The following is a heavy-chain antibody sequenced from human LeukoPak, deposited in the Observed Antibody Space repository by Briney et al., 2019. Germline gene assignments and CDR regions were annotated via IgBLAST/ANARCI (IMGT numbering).Heavy chain of an antibody. CDR2: IAGGGGYI. J-gene: IGHJ4*02. D-gene: IGHD3-9*01. CDR1: GFSFSAYS. V-gene: IGHV3-21*01. CDR3: ARFRLSNYEILTGYYYYFDY. Sequence: PGESLRLSCAASGFSFSAYSMVCVRQVPGKGLEWGSSIAGGGGYIYYADSVKGRFTISRDNAKNSLYLQMNSLRAGDTAVYYCARFRLSNYEILTGYYYYFDYWGQGTLVTVSS.